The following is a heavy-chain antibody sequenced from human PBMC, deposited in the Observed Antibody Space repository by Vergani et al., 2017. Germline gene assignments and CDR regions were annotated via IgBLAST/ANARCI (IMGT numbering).Heavy chain of an antibody. CDR1: GGTFSSYA. CDR3: AKDLAAAVAGTQAGDD. J-gene: IGHJ4*02. CDR2: IIPIFGTA. V-gene: IGHV1-69*01. D-gene: IGHD6-19*01. Sequence: QVQLVQSGAEVKKPGSSVKVSCKASGGTFSSYAISWVRQAPGQGLEWMGGIIPIFGTANYAQKFQGRVTVTADESTSTAYMELSSQRAEYTAVYYCAKDLAAAVAGTQAGDDWGQGTLVTVYS.